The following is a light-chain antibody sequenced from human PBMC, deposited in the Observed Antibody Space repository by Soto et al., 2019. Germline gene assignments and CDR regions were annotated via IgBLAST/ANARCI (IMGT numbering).Light chain of an antibody. CDR2: GAS. V-gene: IGKV3-15*01. CDR1: QSLSSS. CDR3: QQYNNWPLT. Sequence: EIVMTQSPATLSVSPGERATLSCRASQSLSSSLAWYHQKPGQAPRLLIYGASTRASGIPARFSGSGSGTEFTLTISSLQSEDFAVYYCQQYNNWPLTFGGGTKVDIK. J-gene: IGKJ4*01.